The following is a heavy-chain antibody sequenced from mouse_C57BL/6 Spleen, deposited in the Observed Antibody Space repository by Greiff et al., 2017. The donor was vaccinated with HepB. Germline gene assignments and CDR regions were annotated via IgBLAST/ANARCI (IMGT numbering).Heavy chain of an antibody. Sequence: QVQLKESGAELARPGASVKLSCKASGYTFTSYGISWVKQRTGQGLEWIGEIYPRSGNTYYNEKFKGKATLTADKSSSTAYMELRSLTSEDSAVYFCARSSNPFYAMDYWGQGTSVTVSS. V-gene: IGHV1-81*01. D-gene: IGHD2-5*01. CDR2: IYPRSGNT. J-gene: IGHJ4*01. CDR1: GYTFTSYG. CDR3: ARSSNPFYAMDY.